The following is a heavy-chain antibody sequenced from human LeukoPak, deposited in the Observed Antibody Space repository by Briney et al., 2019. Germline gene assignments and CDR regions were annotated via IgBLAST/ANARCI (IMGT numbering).Heavy chain of an antibody. CDR2: TYYRSKWYN. J-gene: IGHJ4*02. Sequence: SQTLALNCAISGDSVPSDSVSWSWIRQSPSRGLEWLGRTYYRSKWYNDYAVSVRSRITIDPDTSKNQFSLQLNSVTPEDTAVYYCARAMGLAAAGHRAFDFWGQGTLVTVSS. CDR1: GDSVPSDSVS. D-gene: IGHD6-13*01. V-gene: IGHV6-1*01. CDR3: ARAMGLAAAGHRAFDF.